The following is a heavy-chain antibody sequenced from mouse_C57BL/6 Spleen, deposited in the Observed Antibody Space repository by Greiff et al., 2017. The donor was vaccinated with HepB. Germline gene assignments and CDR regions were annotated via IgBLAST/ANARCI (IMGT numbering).Heavy chain of an antibody. J-gene: IGHJ4*01. CDR3: ARGLRRGYAMDY. V-gene: IGHV1-52*01. D-gene: IGHD2-4*01. Sequence: VQLQQSGAELVRPGSSVKLSCKASGYTFTSYWMHWVKQRPIQGLEWIGNIDPSDSETHYNQKFKDKAILTVDKSSSTAYMQLSSLTSEDSAVYYCARGLRRGYAMDYWGQGTSVTVSS. CDR2: IDPSDSET. CDR1: GYTFTSYW.